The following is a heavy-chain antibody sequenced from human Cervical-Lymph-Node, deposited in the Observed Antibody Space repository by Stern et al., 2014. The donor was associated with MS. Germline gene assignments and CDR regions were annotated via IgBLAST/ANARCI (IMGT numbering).Heavy chain of an antibody. CDR3: ARGGLWGAYAPMDV. V-gene: IGHV3-33*01. J-gene: IGHJ6*02. CDR2: IWHDGSIK. Sequence: QMQLVESGGGVVQPGRSLRLSCAASGFTFSSYGMHWARQAPGKALEWVTVIWHDGSIKQYADSVMGRFTISKDNDRSTLYLQMNSLRAEDTAVYYCARGGLWGAYAPMDVWGQGTTVTVSS. D-gene: IGHD3-16*01. CDR1: GFTFSSYG.